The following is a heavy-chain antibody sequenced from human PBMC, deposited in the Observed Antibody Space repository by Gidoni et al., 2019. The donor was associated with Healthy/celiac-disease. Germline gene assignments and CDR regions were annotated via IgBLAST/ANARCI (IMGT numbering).Heavy chain of an antibody. CDR3: AREPSYSRDVTRTRFDY. D-gene: IGHD6-13*01. CDR1: GGTFSSYA. J-gene: IGHJ4*02. Sequence: QVQLVQSGAEVKKPGSSVKVSCKDSGGTFSSYAISWVRQAPGQGLEWMGRIIPILGIANYAQKFQGRVTITADKSTSTAYMELSSLRSEDTAVYYCAREPSYSRDVTRTRFDYWGQGTLVTVSS. V-gene: IGHV1-69*04. CDR2: IIPILGIA.